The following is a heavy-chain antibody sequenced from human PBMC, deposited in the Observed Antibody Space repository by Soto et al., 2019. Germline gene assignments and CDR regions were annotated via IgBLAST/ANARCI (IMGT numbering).Heavy chain of an antibody. CDR1: GFTFSIHA. J-gene: IGHJ4*02. CDR2: FIGSGGDR. D-gene: IGHD3-10*01. CDR3: AKEGMSRVTDLDY. Sequence: GGSLRLSCAASGFTFSIHAMHWVRQAPGKGLEWVSVFIGSGGDRHYADSVKGRFTISRDDSKNALYLQMNDLRAEDTAVYYCAKEGMSRVTDLDYWGQGTLVTVSS. V-gene: IGHV3-23*01.